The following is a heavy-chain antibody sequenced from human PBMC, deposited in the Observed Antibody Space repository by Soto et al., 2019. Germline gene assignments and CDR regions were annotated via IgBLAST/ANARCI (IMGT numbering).Heavy chain of an antibody. CDR2: IYTSGST. CDR3: ARDRYSGVAARNYYYYGMDV. J-gene: IGHJ6*02. V-gene: IGHV4-4*07. CDR1: GGSISSYY. D-gene: IGHD6-6*01. Sequence: XETLTLSCTVSGGSISSYYWSWIRQPAGKGLDWIGRIYTSGSTNYNPSLKSRVTMSVDTSKNQFSLKLSSVTAADTAVYYCARDRYSGVAARNYYYYGMDVWGQGPTVTVSS.